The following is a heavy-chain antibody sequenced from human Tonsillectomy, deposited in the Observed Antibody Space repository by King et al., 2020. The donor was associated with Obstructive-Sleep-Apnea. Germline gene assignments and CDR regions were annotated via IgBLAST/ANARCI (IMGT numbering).Heavy chain of an antibody. CDR2: ISWDGGST. CDR3: AKADLVVVPKGGFDY. CDR1: GFTFDDYG. J-gene: IGHJ4*02. Sequence: VQLVQSGGVVVQPGGSLRLSCAASGFTFDDYGMHWVRQTPGKGLEWVSLISWDGGSTYYADSVKGRFTISRDNSKNSLYLQMNNLRAEDTALYYCAKADLVVVPKGGFDYWGQGALVTVSS. V-gene: IGHV3-43D*03. D-gene: IGHD2-15*01.